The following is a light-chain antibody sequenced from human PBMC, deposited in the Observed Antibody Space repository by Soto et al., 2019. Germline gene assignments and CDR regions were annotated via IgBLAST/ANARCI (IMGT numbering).Light chain of an antibody. CDR2: DTS. CDR1: QSVSRNF. J-gene: IGKJ1*01. CDR3: QQFDESRQVWT. Sequence: EIVMTQSPATLSVSPGERATLSCRGNQSVSRNFLAWYQQKPGQAPRLLMYDTSSRASGIPDRFSGSGSVTDFSRTISRLVPEDFAVYYCQQFDESRQVWTFGQGTKVDIK. V-gene: IGKV3-20*01.